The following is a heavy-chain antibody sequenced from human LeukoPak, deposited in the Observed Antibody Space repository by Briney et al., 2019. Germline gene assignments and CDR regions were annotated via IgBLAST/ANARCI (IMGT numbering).Heavy chain of an antibody. Sequence: ASVKVSCKASGYTFTYYGISWVRQSPGQGLEWMGWISADNGNTNYAQKFQGRVTMTTDTATSTAYMELRSLRSDDTAVYYCARSGSVGSFGYMDVWGQGTLVTVSS. CDR3: ARSGSVGSFGYMDV. CDR1: GYTFTYYG. J-gene: IGHJ4*02. CDR2: ISADNGNT. D-gene: IGHD1-1*01. V-gene: IGHV1-18*01.